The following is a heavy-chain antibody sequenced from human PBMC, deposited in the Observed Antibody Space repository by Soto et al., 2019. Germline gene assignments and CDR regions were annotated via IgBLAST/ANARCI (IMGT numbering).Heavy chain of an antibody. Sequence: LRLSCAASGFTFSSYAMHWVRQAPGKGLEWVAVISYDGSNKYYADSVKGRFTISRDNSKNTLYLQMNSLRAEDTAVYYCARDQENWGSGSPGPFDYWGQGTLVTVSS. CDR1: GFTFSSYA. D-gene: IGHD3-10*01. J-gene: IGHJ4*02. CDR3: ARDQENWGSGSPGPFDY. V-gene: IGHV3-30-3*01. CDR2: ISYDGSNK.